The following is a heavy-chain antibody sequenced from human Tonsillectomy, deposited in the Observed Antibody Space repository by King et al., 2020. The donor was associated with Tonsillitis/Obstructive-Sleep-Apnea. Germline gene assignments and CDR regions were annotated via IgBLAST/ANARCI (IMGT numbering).Heavy chain of an antibody. Sequence: VQLVESGGGVVQPGRSLRLSCAASGFTFSSYGMHWVRQAPGKGLEWVAVISYDGSNKYYADSVKGRFTISRDNSKNTLYLQMNSLRAEDTAVYYCAKDPGEMDTIWKSYYFDYWGQGTLVTVSS. J-gene: IGHJ4*02. V-gene: IGHV3-30*18. CDR3: AKDPGEMDTIWKSYYFDY. D-gene: IGHD5-24*01. CDR1: GFTFSSYG. CDR2: ISYDGSNK.